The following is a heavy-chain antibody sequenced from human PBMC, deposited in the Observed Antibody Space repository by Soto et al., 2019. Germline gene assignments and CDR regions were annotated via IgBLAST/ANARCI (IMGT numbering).Heavy chain of an antibody. V-gene: IGHV4-31*03. CDR3: ARYCSGGSCYHNWFDP. CDR2: IYYSGST. Sequence: PSETLSLTCTVSGGSISSGGYYWSWIRQHPGKGLEGIGYIYYSGSTYYNPSLKSRVTISVDTSKNQFSLKLSSVTAADTAVYYCARYCSGGSCYHNWFDPWGQGTLVTVSS. D-gene: IGHD2-15*01. J-gene: IGHJ5*02. CDR1: GGSISSGGYY.